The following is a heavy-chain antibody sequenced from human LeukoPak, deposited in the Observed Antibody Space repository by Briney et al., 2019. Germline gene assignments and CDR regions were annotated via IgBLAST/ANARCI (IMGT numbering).Heavy chain of an antibody. V-gene: IGHV3-74*03. D-gene: IGHD4-23*01. CDR1: GFTLSSYW. J-gene: IGHJ5*02. CDR2: INSDGSST. CDR3: ATDLRRWNWFYP. Sequence: GGSLRLSCAASGFTLSSYWMHWVRHAPGKGLEWVSRINSDGSSTMYADSVKGRFTIYRDNGKNTLYLQMNSLRGEDTAVYYCATDLRRWNWFYPWGQGPLVTVSS.